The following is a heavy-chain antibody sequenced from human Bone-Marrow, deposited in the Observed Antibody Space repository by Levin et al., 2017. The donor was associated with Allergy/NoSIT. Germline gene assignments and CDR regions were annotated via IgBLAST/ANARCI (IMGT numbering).Heavy chain of an antibody. Sequence: QSGGSLRLSCVVSGFTFSSYAMHWVRQAPGKGLEWVSYISYDGRHKFYGDSVKGRFTISRDNSKNILFLQMNNLRREDTGLYYCAPQGGYGNDIGDYWGQGTLVTVSS. CDR3: APQGGYGNDIGDY. CDR2: ISYDGRHK. V-gene: IGHV3-30*03. D-gene: IGHD2-15*01. J-gene: IGHJ4*02. CDR1: GFTFSSYA.